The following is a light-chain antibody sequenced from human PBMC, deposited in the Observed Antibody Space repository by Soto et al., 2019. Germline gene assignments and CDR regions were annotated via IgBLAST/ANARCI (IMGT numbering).Light chain of an antibody. CDR3: AAWDDSLSAYA. J-gene: IGLJ1*01. V-gene: IGLV1-47*01. CDR2: RNN. CDR1: SSNIGSNF. Sequence: QSVLTQPPSASETPGQRVTISCSGSSSNIGSNFVYWFQQLPGAAPKLLIYRNNQRPSGVPDRFSGSKSGTSASLAISGLRSENEADYYCAAWDDSLSAYAFGTGTKVTVL.